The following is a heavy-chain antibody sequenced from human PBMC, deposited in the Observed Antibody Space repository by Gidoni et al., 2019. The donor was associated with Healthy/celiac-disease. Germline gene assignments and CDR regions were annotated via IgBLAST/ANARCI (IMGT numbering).Heavy chain of an antibody. CDR2: INHSGSP. CDR3: ASLYGGDYSDS. Sequence: QVQLQQWGAGLLKPSETLSLTCAVYGGSFSGYYWCWIRQPPGKGLEWIGKINHSGSPNYYPSLKSRVTISVDTSRHQFSLKLCSVAAADTAVYYCASLYGGDYSDSWGQGPLVTVSS. D-gene: IGHD4-17*01. J-gene: IGHJ4*02. V-gene: IGHV4-34*01. CDR1: GGSFSGYY.